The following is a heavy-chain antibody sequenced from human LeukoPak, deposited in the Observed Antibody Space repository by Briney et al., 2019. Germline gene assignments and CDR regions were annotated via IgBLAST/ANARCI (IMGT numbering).Heavy chain of an antibody. Sequence: ASVKVSCKASGYTFTSYDINWVRQATGQGLEWMGWMNPNSGNRGYAQKFQGRVTMTRNTSISTAYMELSSLRSEDTAVYYCARAITYYDILTGYPIGDYYMDVWGKGTTVTVSS. CDR3: ARAITYYDILTGYPIGDYYMDV. V-gene: IGHV1-8*01. D-gene: IGHD3-9*01. CDR2: MNPNSGNR. CDR1: GYTFTSYD. J-gene: IGHJ6*03.